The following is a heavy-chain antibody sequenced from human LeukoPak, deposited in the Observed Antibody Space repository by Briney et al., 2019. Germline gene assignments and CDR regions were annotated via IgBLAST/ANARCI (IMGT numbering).Heavy chain of an antibody. CDR1: GFTFDDYT. D-gene: IGHD2/OR15-2a*01. CDR3: ARDPRLWDY. Sequence: PGGSLRLSCAASGFTFDDYTMHWVRQAPGKGLEWVSLISWDGGSTYYADSVKGRFTISRDNSKNSLYLQMNSLRTEDTAVYYCARDPRLWDYWGQGTLVTVSS. J-gene: IGHJ4*02. V-gene: IGHV3-43*01. CDR2: ISWDGGST.